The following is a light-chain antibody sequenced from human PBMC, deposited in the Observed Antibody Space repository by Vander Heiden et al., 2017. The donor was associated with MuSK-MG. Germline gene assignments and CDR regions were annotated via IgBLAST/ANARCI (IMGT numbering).Light chain of an antibody. V-gene: IGKV1-12*01. J-gene: IGKJ5*01. CDR2: VAS. Sequence: DIQMTQSPSSVSASVGDRVTITCRASQHIGNWLAWYQQKPGKGPKLLIYVASTLQSGVPSRFSGSGYGTDFTLAISSLQLEDFATYFCQQSNSLPNTFGQGTLLEIK. CDR1: QHIGNW. CDR3: QQSNSLPNT.